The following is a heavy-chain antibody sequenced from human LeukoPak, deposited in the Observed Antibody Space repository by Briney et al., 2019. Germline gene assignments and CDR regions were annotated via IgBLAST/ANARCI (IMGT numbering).Heavy chain of an antibody. D-gene: IGHD3-9*01. CDR3: ARYYILAEGYFDH. J-gene: IGHJ4*02. V-gene: IGHV3-7*01. Sequence: GESLRLSCAASGFTFSTYWMSWVRQAPGKGLEWVANIKKQDGSDKYYVDSVKGRFTISRDNTKNSLYLQMNSLRVEDTAVYYCARYYILAEGYFDHWGQGTLVTVSS. CDR1: GFTFSTYW. CDR2: IKKQDGSDK.